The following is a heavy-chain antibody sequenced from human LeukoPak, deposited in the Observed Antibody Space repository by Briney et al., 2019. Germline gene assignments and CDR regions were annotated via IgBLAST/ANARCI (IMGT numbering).Heavy chain of an antibody. CDR3: ARILGRYGSGTYYKHYFDY. D-gene: IGHD3-10*01. V-gene: IGHV3-7*01. CDR2: IKQDGSEK. J-gene: IGHJ4*02. Sequence: GGSLRLSCSASGFTFSSYWMSWVRQAPGKGLEWVANIKQDGSEKYYVDSVKGRFTISRDSAKNSLYLQMNSLRAEDTAVYYCARILGRYGSGTYYKHYFDYWGQGTLVTVSS. CDR1: GFTFSSYW.